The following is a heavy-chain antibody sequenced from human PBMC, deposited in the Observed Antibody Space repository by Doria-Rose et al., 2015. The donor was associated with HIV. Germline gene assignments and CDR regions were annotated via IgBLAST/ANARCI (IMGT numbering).Heavy chain of an antibody. V-gene: IGHV2-26*01. D-gene: IGHD6-13*01. Sequence: QVTLKESGPVLVKPTETLTLTCTVSGVSLSSPGMGVSWIRQSPGKALELLSNTFSDDERSYKTSLKSRLTISRGTSKSQVVLTMTDVDPVDTATYYCARIKSSRWYHKYYFDFWGQGTLVIVSA. CDR3: ARIKSSRWYHKYYFDF. CDR1: GVSLSSPGMG. J-gene: IGHJ4*02. CDR2: TFSDDER.